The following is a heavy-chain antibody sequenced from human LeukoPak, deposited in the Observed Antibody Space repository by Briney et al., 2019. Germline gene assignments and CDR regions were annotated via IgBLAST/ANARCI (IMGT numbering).Heavy chain of an antibody. D-gene: IGHD2-15*01. CDR1: GYSFTSYD. V-gene: IGHV1-69*04. CDR2: VIPSLDVS. CDR3: ARDHCSRGSCLGGH. Sequence: SVKVSCKASGYSFTSYDINWVRQAPGQGLEWMGRVIPSLDVSNYAEKFQGRVTINADKSSSTTYMELTSLRSEDTAMYYCARDHCSRGSCLGGHWGQGTLVTVSS. J-gene: IGHJ4*02.